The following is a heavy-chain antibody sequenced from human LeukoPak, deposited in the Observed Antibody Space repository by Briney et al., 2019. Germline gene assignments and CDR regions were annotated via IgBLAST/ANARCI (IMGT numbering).Heavy chain of an antibody. J-gene: IGHJ5*02. CDR3: AREEESGGGSCYSYGWFDP. D-gene: IGHD2-15*01. V-gene: IGHV4-61*01. CDR1: GFSINNGFSY. CDR2: ISYTGRP. Sequence: SETLSLTCTVSGFSINNGFSYWTWIPQSPGKGLEWIVHISYTGRPNYSPSLKRRVNISVDMSKNQFSMKLSSLTAADTAVYYCAREEESGGGSCYSYGWFDPWGQGTLVIVSS.